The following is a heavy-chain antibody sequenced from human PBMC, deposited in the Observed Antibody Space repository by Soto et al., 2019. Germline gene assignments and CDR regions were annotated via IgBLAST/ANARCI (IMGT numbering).Heavy chain of an antibody. CDR3: ATADCGGDCYSNY. Sequence: GGSLRLSCAASGFTFSSYGMHWVRQAPGKGLEWVAVISYDGSNKYYADSVKGRFTISRDNSKNTLYLQMNSLRAEDTAVYYCATADCGGDCYSNYWGQGTLVTVSS. V-gene: IGHV3-30*03. D-gene: IGHD2-21*02. CDR1: GFTFSSYG. CDR2: ISYDGSNK. J-gene: IGHJ4*02.